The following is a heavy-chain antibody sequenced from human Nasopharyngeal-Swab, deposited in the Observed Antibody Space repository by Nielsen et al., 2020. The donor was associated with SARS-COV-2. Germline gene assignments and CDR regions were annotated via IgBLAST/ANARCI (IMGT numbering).Heavy chain of an antibody. CDR2: ISYDGSNK. V-gene: IGHV3-30-3*01. Sequence: IRQPPGQGLEWVAVISYDGSNKYYADSVKGRFTISRDNSKNTLYLQMNSLRAEDTAVYYCARAAAGTYRNWFDPWGQGTLVTVSS. D-gene: IGHD6-13*01. J-gene: IGHJ5*02. CDR3: ARAAAGTYRNWFDP.